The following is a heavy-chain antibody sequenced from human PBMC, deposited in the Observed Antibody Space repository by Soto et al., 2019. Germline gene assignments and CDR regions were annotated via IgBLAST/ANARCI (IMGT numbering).Heavy chain of an antibody. CDR1: GGSVSSGSYY. V-gene: IGHV4-61*01. CDR2: IYYSGST. D-gene: IGHD3-22*01. J-gene: IGHJ5*02. Sequence: PSETLSLTCTVSGGSVSSGSYYWSWIRQPPGKGLEWIGYIYYSGSTNYNPSLKSRVTISVDTSKNQFSLKLSSVTAADTAVYYCARAHTYYYDSSGPNWFDPWGQGTLVTV. CDR3: ARAHTYYYDSSGPNWFDP.